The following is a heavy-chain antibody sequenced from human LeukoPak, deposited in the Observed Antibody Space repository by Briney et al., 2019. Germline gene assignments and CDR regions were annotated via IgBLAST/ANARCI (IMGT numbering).Heavy chain of an antibody. D-gene: IGHD4-11*01. J-gene: IGHJ4*02. Sequence: SETLSLTCAVYGGSFSGYYWSWIRQPPGKGLEWIGEINHSGSTNYNPSLKSRVTISVDTSKNQFSLKLSSVTAADTAVYYCARFYSNYAEDFDYWGQGTLVTVSS. CDR1: GGSFSGYY. V-gene: IGHV4-34*01. CDR2: INHSGST. CDR3: ARFYSNYAEDFDY.